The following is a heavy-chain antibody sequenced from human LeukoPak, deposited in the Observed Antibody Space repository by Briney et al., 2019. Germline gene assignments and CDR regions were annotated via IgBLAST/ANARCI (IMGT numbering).Heavy chain of an antibody. Sequence: GGSLRLSCAASGFTFSSYAMSWVRQAPGKGLEWVSAISGSGGSTYYADSVKGRFTISRDNAKNSLYLQMNSLRAEDTAVYYCARAWYTGKLNDYWGQGTLVTVSS. CDR3: ARAWYTGKLNDY. CDR1: GFTFSSYA. V-gene: IGHV3-23*01. CDR2: ISGSGGST. D-gene: IGHD1-14*01. J-gene: IGHJ4*02.